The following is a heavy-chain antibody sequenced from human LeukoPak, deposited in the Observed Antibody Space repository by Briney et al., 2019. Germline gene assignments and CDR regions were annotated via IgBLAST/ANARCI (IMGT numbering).Heavy chain of an antibody. J-gene: IGHJ4*02. CDR1: GFTFSDYY. Sequence: GGSLRLSCAASGFTFSDYYMSWIRQAPGKGLEWVSYISSSGSTIYYADSVRGRFTISRDNAKNSLYLQMNSLRAEDTALYHCAREFCSSTSCANFDYWGQGTLVTVSS. D-gene: IGHD2-2*01. V-gene: IGHV3-11*01. CDR2: ISSSGSTI. CDR3: AREFCSSTSCANFDY.